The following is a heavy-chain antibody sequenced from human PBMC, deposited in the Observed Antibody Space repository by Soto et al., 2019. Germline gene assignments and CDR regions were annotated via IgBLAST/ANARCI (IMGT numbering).Heavy chain of an antibody. Sequence: SPTLSLTCAISGDSVSSNSAACNWIRQSPSRGLEWPGRTYYRSKWYNDYAVSVKSRITINPDTSKNQFSLQLNSVTPEDTAVYFCARVDIVVVPAATVIFDYWGQGTLVTVSS. CDR3: ARVDIVVVPAATVIFDY. V-gene: IGHV6-1*01. CDR1: GDSVSSNSAA. CDR2: TYYRSKWYN. D-gene: IGHD2-2*01. J-gene: IGHJ4*02.